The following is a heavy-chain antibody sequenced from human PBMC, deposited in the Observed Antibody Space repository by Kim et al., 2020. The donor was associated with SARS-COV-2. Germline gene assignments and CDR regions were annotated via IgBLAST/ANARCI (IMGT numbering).Heavy chain of an antibody. D-gene: IGHD3-16*01. Sequence: GGSLRLSCAVSGISVSVNHMSWVRQAPGKGLEWVSVIHGGGTFYEDSVTGRFTISSANSKNTVYLQLHSLRAEDTAVYFCARPHSSAYAYALDVWGQGTTVTVSS. J-gene: IGHJ6*02. CDR1: GISVSVNH. CDR2: IHGGGT. V-gene: IGHV3-53*01. CDR3: ARPHSSAYAYALDV.